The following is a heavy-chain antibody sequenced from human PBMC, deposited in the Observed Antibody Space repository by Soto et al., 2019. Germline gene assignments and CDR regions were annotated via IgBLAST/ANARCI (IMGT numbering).Heavy chain of an antibody. CDR1: GFTFSSYA. D-gene: IGHD6-19*01. CDR2: ISGSGGST. V-gene: IGHV3-23*01. J-gene: IGHJ4*02. Sequence: EVQLLESGGGLVQPGGSLRLSCAASGFTFSSYAMSWVRQAPGKGLERVSAISGSGGSTYYADSVKGRFTISRDNSKNTLYLQMNSLRAEDTAVYYCAKDKVLGGWYVYYFDYWGQGTLVTVSS. CDR3: AKDKVLGGWYVYYFDY.